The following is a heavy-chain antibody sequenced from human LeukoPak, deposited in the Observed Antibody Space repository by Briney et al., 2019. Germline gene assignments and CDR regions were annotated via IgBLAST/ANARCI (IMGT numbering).Heavy chain of an antibody. D-gene: IGHD1-26*01. CDR2: ISGSGVST. CDR3: ARGKPATTIRPYFDY. J-gene: IGHJ4*02. CDR1: GFTFSSYA. V-gene: IGHV3-23*01. Sequence: GGSLRLSCAASGFTFSSYAMSWVRQAPGKGLEWVSSISGSGVSTYYADSVKGRFTISRDNSKNTLYLQMDSLRTEDTAVYYCARGKPATTIRPYFDYWGQGTLVTVSS.